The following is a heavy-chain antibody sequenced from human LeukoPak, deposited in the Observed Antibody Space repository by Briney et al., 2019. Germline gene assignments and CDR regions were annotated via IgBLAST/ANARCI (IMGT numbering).Heavy chain of an antibody. CDR3: ARGYGDYAAFDI. CDR2: IYYSGST. Sequence: KASETLFLTCTVPGGSISSGGYYWSWIRQHPGKGLEWIGYIYYSGSTYYNPSLKSRVTISVDTSKNQFSLKLSSVTAADTAVYYCARGYGDYAAFDIWGQGTMVTVSS. J-gene: IGHJ3*02. CDR1: GGSISSGGYY. V-gene: IGHV4-31*03. D-gene: IGHD4-17*01.